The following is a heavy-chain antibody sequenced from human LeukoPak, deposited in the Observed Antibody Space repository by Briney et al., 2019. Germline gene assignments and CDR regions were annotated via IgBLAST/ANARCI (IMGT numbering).Heavy chain of an antibody. Sequence: GGSLRLSCAASGFTFSDYYMSWIRQAPGKGLEWVSSISSSSSYIYYADSVKGRFTISRDNAKNSLYLQMNSLRAEDTAVYYCARDPRVVVNYYYYGMDVWGQGTTVTVSS. CDR3: ARDPRVVVNYYYYGMDV. V-gene: IGHV3-11*06. CDR2: ISSSSSYI. D-gene: IGHD3-22*01. CDR1: GFTFSDYY. J-gene: IGHJ6*02.